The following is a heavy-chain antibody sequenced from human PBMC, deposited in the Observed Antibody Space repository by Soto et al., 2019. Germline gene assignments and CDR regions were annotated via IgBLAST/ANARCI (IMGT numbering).Heavy chain of an antibody. V-gene: IGHV3-21*01. J-gene: IGHJ5*02. CDR2: ISSSSSEI. D-gene: IGHD3-22*01. Sequence: GGTLRLSCAASGFTFSSYSMNWVRQAPGKGLEWVSSISSSSSEIYDADSVKGRFTISRDNAKNSLYLQMNSLRAEEKAVYYFARARRYYGSTGYTMGENWFDPWGQGILVTVSS. CDR1: GFTFSSYS. CDR3: ARARRYYGSTGYTMGENWFDP.